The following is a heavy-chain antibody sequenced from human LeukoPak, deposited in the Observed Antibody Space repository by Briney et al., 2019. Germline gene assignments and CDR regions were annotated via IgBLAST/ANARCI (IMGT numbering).Heavy chain of an antibody. V-gene: IGHV3-48*04. CDR2: ISSSSSTI. D-gene: IGHD3-16*02. Sequence: PGGSLRLSCAASGFTFSSYSMNWVRQAPGKGLEWVSYISSSSSTIYYADSVKGRFTISRDNAKNSLYLQMNSLRAEDTAVYYCARDVLPVFRSTATSGDYWGQGTLVTVSS. J-gene: IGHJ4*02. CDR3: ARDVLPVFRSTATSGDY. CDR1: GFTFSSYS.